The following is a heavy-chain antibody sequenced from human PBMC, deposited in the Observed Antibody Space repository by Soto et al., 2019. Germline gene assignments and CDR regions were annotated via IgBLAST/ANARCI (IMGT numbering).Heavy chain of an antibody. Sequence: EVQLLESGGGLVQPGGSLRLSCAASGFTFGNYDMTWVRQAPGKGLEWVSSISRVGDSTYYADSVKGRFTISRDNSKNSLSLQINRLRAEDTAIYYCVKSLSGYGPYWYFDLWGRGTLVTVSS. D-gene: IGHD5-18*01. CDR1: GFTFGNYD. J-gene: IGHJ2*01. CDR3: VKSLSGYGPYWYFDL. V-gene: IGHV3-23*01. CDR2: ISRVGDST.